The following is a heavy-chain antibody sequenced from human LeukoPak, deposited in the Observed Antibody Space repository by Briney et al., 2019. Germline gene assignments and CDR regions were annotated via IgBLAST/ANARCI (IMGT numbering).Heavy chain of an antibody. V-gene: IGHV1-46*01. J-gene: IGHJ4*02. CDR1: GYTFTSYY. CDR2: IDPSGGST. Sequence: ASVKVSCKASGYTFTSYYMHWVRQAPGQGLEWMGIIDPSGGSTRYPQKFQGRVTMTGDTSTSTVYMELSSLNSEDTAVYYCARESPSTFYFDYWGQGTLVTVSS. CDR3: ARESPSTFYFDY. D-gene: IGHD1-1*01.